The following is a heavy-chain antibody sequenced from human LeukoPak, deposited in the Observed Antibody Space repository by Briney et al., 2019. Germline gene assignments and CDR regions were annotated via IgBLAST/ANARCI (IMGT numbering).Heavy chain of an antibody. CDR3: ARATWGTRGDWFDP. CDR2: VSYDGSNT. V-gene: IGHV3-30-3*01. Sequence: GRSLRLSCAASGFTFSTYPMHWVRQAPGKGLEWVAVVSYDGSNTYYADSVKGRFTISRDNAKNSLYLQMNSLRAEDTAVYYCARATWGTRGDWFDPWGQGTLVTVSS. D-gene: IGHD7-27*01. J-gene: IGHJ5*02. CDR1: GFTFSTYP.